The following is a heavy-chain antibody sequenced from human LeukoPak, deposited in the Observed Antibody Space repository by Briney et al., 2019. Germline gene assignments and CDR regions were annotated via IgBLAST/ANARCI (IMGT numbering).Heavy chain of an antibody. V-gene: IGHV1-46*01. D-gene: IGHD3-10*01. CDR1: GYTFTTYY. CDR2: INPSGGGT. Sequence: ASVKVSCKPSGYTFTTYYIHWVRQAPGQGLEWMGIINPSGGGTTYTQMFQGRVTMTRDTSTSTVYMELSSLRSEDTAVYYCARNGVGSGAYEPASYYYYMDVWGKGTTVTVSS. CDR3: ARNGVGSGAYEPASYYYYMDV. J-gene: IGHJ6*03.